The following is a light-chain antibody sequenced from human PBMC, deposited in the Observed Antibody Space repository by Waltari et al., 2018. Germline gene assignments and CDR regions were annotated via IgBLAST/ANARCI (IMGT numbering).Light chain of an antibody. CDR3: QQYYSYPLT. CDR2: AAS. J-gene: IGKJ4*01. V-gene: IGKV1-8*01. CDR1: QGISSY. Sequence: AIRITQSPSSLSASPGDRVTNTCRASQGISSYLAWYQQKPGKAPKLLIYAASTLQSGVPSRFSGSGSGTDFTLTISCLQSEDFATYYCQQYYSYPLTFGGGTKVEIK.